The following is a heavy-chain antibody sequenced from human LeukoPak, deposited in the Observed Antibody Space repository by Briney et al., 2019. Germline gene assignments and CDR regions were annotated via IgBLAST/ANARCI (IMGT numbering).Heavy chain of an antibody. CDR3: ANTPTGYYDILTGYYNQGY. CDR2: ISGSGGST. J-gene: IGHJ4*02. CDR1: GFTFSSYS. Sequence: GGSLRLSCAASGFTFSSYSMNWVRQAPGKGLEWVSAISGSGGSTYYADSVKGRFTISRDNSKNTLYLQMNSLRAEDTAVYYCANTPTGYYDILTGYYNQGYWGQGTLVTVSS. V-gene: IGHV3-23*01. D-gene: IGHD3-9*01.